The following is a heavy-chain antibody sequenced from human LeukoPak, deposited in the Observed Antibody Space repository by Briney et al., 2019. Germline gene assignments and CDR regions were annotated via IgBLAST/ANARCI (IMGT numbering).Heavy chain of an antibody. CDR3: AKDAYCSTTSCYASYFDY. CDR2: ISGSGGTT. J-gene: IGHJ4*02. Sequence: GGSLRLSCAASGFTFSSYAMSWVRQAPGKGLEWVSAISGSGGTTHYADSVQGRFTISRDNSMNTMYLQMDSLRAEDTAVYYCAKDAYCSTTSCYASYFDYWGQGTLVTVFS. D-gene: IGHD2-2*01. CDR1: GFTFSSYA. V-gene: IGHV3-23*01.